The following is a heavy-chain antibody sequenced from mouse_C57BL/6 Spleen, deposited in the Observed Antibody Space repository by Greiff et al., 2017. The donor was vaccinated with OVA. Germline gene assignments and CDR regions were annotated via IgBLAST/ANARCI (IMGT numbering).Heavy chain of an antibody. D-gene: IGHD2-4*01. J-gene: IGHJ3*01. Sequence: QVQLQQPGAELVRLGSSVKLSCKASGYTFTSYWMDWVKQRPGQGLEWIGNIYPSDSETHYNQKVKDKATLTVDKSSSTANTQLSSLTSEDSAVYDSERAGYDYVAWFAYWGQGTLVTVSA. CDR3: ERAGYDYVAWFAY. V-gene: IGHV1-61*01. CDR1: GYTFTSYW. CDR2: IYPSDSET.